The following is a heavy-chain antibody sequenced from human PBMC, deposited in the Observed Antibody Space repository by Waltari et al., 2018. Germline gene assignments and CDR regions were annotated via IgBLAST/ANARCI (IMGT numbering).Heavy chain of an antibody. J-gene: IGHJ5*02. CDR3: ARHGGLQTIVVTEFDP. Sequence: QLQLKESGPGLVKPSETLSLTCTVSNDSIGSSSYFWSGIRQPPGGGLEWIGSVYSAGNSYYSPSLKSRATISVDTYKNQFSLDLTSVTAADTAVYYCARHGGLQTIVVTEFDPWGQGTLVTVSS. CDR2: VYSAGNS. D-gene: IGHD2-21*01. CDR1: NDSIGSSSYF. V-gene: IGHV4-39*01.